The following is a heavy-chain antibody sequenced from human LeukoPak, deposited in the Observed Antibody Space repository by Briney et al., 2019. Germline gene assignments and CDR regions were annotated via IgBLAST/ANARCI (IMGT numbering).Heavy chain of an antibody. V-gene: IGHV5-51*01. D-gene: IGHD3-22*01. CDR3: ARPNITSYYDSRGYDAFDV. CDR2: IYPDDSDT. J-gene: IGHJ3*01. Sequence: GASLKISCKGSGYRFNAYWIAWVRQMPGKGLEWMGIIYPDDSDTRYSPSFQGQVTISADKSVRTAYLQWSSLKASDTAMYYCARPNITSYYDSRGYDAFDVWGQGTMVTVSS. CDR1: GYRFNAYW.